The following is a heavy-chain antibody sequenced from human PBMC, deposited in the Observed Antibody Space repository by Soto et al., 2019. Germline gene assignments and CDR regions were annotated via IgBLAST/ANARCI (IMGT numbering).Heavy chain of an antibody. CDR2: INSDGSST. J-gene: IGHJ6*02. V-gene: IGHV3-74*01. D-gene: IGHD2-15*01. CDR1: GFTFSSYW. CDR3: ARVLAVVPSDYGMDV. Sequence: GGSLRLSCAASGFTFSSYWMHWVRQAPGKGLVWVSRINSDGSSTSYADSVKGRFTISRDNAKNTLYLQMNSLRAEDTAVYYCARVLAVVPSDYGMDVWGQGTTVTVSS.